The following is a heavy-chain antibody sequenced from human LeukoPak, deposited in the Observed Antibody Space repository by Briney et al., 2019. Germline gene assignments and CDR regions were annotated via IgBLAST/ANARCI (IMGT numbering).Heavy chain of an antibody. CDR1: GGSISSYY. CDR2: IYYSGST. J-gene: IGHJ4*02. V-gene: IGHV4-59*12. Sequence: NTSETLSLTCTVSGGSISSYYWSWIRQPPGKGLEWIGYIYYSGSTNYNPSLKSRVTISVDTSKNQFSLKLSSVTAADTAVYYCARGDRITMVRGVIMPLPYWGQGTLVTVSS. D-gene: IGHD3-10*01. CDR3: ARGDRITMVRGVIMPLPY.